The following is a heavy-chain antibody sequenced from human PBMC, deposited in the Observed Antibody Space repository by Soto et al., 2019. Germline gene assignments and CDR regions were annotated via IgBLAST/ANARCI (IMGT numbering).Heavy chain of an antibody. CDR1: GFNVNSDY. V-gene: IGHV3-15*01. J-gene: IGHJ4*02. Sequence: EVQLVESGGGLIHPGGSLRLSCAASGFNVNSDYMNWVRQTPGKGLEWVGRIKSRADGGTTDYAASVKDRFIISRDDSNDTLYLHMNRLKTDDTAVYYCTTASQWLPPYSWGQGALVTVSS. CDR2: IKSRADGGTT. D-gene: IGHD6-19*01. CDR3: TTASQWLPPYS.